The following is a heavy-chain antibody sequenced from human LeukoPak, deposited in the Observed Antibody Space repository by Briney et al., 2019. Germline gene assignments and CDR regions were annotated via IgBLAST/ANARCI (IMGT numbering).Heavy chain of an antibody. CDR3: ASIGDSSGYYLDDAFDI. V-gene: IGHV7-4-1*02. J-gene: IGHJ3*02. CDR1: GYTFTGYA. CDR2: INTNTGNP. D-gene: IGHD3-22*01. Sequence: ASVMVSCKASGYTFTGYAMNWVRQAPGQGLEWMGWINTNTGNPTYAQGFTGRFVFSLDTSVSTAYLQISSLKAEDTAVYYCASIGDSSGYYLDDAFDIWGQGTMVTVSS.